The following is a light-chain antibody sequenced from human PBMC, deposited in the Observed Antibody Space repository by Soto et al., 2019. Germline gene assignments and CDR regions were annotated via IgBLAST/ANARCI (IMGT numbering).Light chain of an antibody. CDR2: GSS. CDR3: QQYGSSSWT. J-gene: IGKJ1*01. Sequence: EIVLTQSPGTLSLSPGERATLSCRASQSVTSSYLAWYQQRHGQAPRLLIYGSSSRATGIPDRFSGSGSGTDFTLTISRLETEDFAVYYCQQYGSSSWTFGQVTKVEIK. V-gene: IGKV3-20*01. CDR1: QSVTSSY.